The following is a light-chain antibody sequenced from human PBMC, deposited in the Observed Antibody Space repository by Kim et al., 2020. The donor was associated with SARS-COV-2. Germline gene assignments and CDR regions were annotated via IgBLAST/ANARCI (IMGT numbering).Light chain of an antibody. CDR3: QKYGSSPT. Sequence: VSAGERATRSCRASQSVSSSYLAWYQQKPGKAHRLLIYGASSRATGIPDRFRGSGSGTDFTLTISRLEPEDFAVYYCQKYGSSPTFGQGTKVDIK. CDR2: GAS. J-gene: IGKJ1*01. CDR1: QSVSSSY. V-gene: IGKV3-20*01.